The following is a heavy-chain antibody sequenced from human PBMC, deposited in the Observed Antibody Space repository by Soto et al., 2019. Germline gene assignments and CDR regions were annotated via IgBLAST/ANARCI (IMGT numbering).Heavy chain of an antibody. Sequence: QVQLVASGGGAVQPGRSLRLSCAASGFTFSSYAMHWVRQAPGKGLEWVAVISYDGSNKYYADSVKGRFTISRDNSKNTLYLQMNSLRAEDTAVYYCARDGEVAGTPGFDYWGQGTLVTVSS. CDR1: GFTFSSYA. D-gene: IGHD6-19*01. V-gene: IGHV3-30-3*01. CDR2: ISYDGSNK. CDR3: ARDGEVAGTPGFDY. J-gene: IGHJ4*02.